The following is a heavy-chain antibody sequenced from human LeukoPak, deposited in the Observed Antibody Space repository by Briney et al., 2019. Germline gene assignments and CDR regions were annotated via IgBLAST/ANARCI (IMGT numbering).Heavy chain of an antibody. CDR2: IYYSGST. Sequence: SETLSLTCTVSGGSISSYYWSWLRQPPGKGLEWIGYIYYSGSTNYNPSLKSRVTISVDTSKNQFSLKLSSVTAADTAVYYCARASYGSGSYIPDYWGQGTLVTVSS. CDR3: ARASYGSGSYIPDY. V-gene: IGHV4-59*01. D-gene: IGHD3-10*01. CDR1: GGSISSYY. J-gene: IGHJ4*02.